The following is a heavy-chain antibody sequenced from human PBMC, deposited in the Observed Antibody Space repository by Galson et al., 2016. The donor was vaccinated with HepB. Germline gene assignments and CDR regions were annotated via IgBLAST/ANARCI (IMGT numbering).Heavy chain of an antibody. J-gene: IGHJ4*02. CDR3: ARRLYCSGGSCYIFDS. D-gene: IGHD2-15*01. CDR1: GGSISSSNW. V-gene: IGHV4-4*02. Sequence: VSGGSISSSNWWSWVRQPPGKGLEWIGDVFHNGNTNYKSSLKSRVTISVDKSKNQFSLNLTSVTAADTAVYYCARRLYCSGGSCYIFDSWGQGTLVTVSS. CDR2: VFHNGNT.